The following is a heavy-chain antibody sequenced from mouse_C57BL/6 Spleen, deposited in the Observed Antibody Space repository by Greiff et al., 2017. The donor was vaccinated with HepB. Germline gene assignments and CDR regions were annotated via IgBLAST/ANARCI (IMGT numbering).Heavy chain of an antibody. Sequence: VQLQQSGAELARPGASVKLSCKASGYTFTSYGISWVKQRTGQGLEWIGEIYPRSGNTYYNEKFKGKATLTADKSSSTAYMELRSLTSEDSAVYFCVVYDYAAWFAYWGQGTLVTVSA. V-gene: IGHV1-81*01. CDR1: GYTFTSYG. D-gene: IGHD2-4*01. J-gene: IGHJ3*01. CDR2: IYPRSGNT. CDR3: VVYDYAAWFAY.